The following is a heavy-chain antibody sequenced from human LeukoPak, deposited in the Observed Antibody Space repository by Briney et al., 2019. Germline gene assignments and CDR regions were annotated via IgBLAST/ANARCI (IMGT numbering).Heavy chain of an antibody. J-gene: IGHJ4*02. V-gene: IGHV1-18*01. CDR1: GYTFTNYG. Sequence: VASVKVSCKASGYTFTNYGISWVRQAPGQGLQWMGWIRAKNGNTKYAEKFQGRGTMTTDTSTNTAYMELRSLRSDDTAVYYCARDRQDYYESSGYFDNGGQGTLVTVSS. CDR2: IRAKNGNT. CDR3: ARDRQDYYESSGYFDN. D-gene: IGHD3-22*01.